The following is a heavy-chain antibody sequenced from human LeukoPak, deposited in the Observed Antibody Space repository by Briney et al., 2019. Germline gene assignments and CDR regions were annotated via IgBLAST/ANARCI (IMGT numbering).Heavy chain of an antibody. Sequence: PGGSLRLSCAASGFTFSSYGIHWVRQTPGKGLERVAFIRSDGNKQNYADSVKGRFTISRDNSKNTVYLRMDSLRTEDTAVYYCAKDDPFFDYWGQGILVTVSS. J-gene: IGHJ4*02. CDR3: AKDDPFFDY. CDR1: GFTFSSYG. CDR2: IRSDGNKQ. V-gene: IGHV3-30*02.